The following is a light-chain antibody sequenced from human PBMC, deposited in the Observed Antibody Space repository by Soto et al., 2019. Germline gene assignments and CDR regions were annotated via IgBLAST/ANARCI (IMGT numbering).Light chain of an antibody. J-gene: IGLJ1*01. CDR2: DVS. CDR3: SSYTSSSTLKV. Sequence: QSVLTQPASVSWSPGQSITISCTGTSSDVGGYNYVSWYQQHPGKAPKLMIYDVSNRPSGVSNRFSGSQSGNTASLTISGLQAEDEPDYYCSSYTSSSTLKVFGTGTKLTVL. CDR1: SSDVGGYNY. V-gene: IGLV2-14*01.